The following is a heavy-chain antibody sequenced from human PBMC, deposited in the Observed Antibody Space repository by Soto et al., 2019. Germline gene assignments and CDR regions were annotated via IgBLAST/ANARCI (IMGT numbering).Heavy chain of an antibody. CDR1: GFSFSRYA. CDR3: ARSRNGAVADSINF. V-gene: IGHV3-30-3*01. Sequence: LRLSCAASGFSFSRYAMHWVRQAPGEGLEWAAVISRDGSSKYYGDSVKGRFTVSRDNSNNTLFLSMTSLRPDDTGVFYCARSRNGAVADSINFWGQGTLVTVSS. J-gene: IGHJ4*02. CDR2: ISRDGSSK. D-gene: IGHD2-8*01.